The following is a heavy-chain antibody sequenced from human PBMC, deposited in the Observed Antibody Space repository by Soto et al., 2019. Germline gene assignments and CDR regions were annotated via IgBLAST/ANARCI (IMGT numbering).Heavy chain of an antibody. V-gene: IGHV1-69*13. D-gene: IGHD1-1*01. J-gene: IGHJ5*02. CDR2: IIPIFGTA. CDR3: ARRTLNQGGTPRWFDP. Sequence: ASVKVCCKSSGGTLSSYAISWVRQAPGQGLEWMGGIIPIFGTANYAQKFQGRVTITADESTSTAYMELSSLRSEDTAVYYCARRTLNQGGTPRWFDPWGQGTLVTVSS. CDR1: GGTLSSYA.